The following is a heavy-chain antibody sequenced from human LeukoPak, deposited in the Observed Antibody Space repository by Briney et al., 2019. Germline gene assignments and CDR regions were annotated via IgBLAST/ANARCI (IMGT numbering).Heavy chain of an antibody. J-gene: IGHJ4*02. V-gene: IGHV3-7*01. Sequence: GGSLRLSCAASGFTFSSYWMSWVRQAPGKGLEWVANIKQAGSEKYYVDSVKGRFIISSDNAKNSLYLQMNSLRADDTAVYYCARGGGYAWEYWGEGTLFTVSS. CDR3: ARGGGYAWEY. CDR1: GFTFSSYW. D-gene: IGHD5-12*01. CDR2: IKQAGSEK.